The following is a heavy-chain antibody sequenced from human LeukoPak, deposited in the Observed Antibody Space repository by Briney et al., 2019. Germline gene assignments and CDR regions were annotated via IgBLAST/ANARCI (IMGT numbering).Heavy chain of an antibody. CDR1: GFTFSSHA. V-gene: IGHV3-23*01. CDR2: ISGSGDNR. J-gene: IGHJ4*02. Sequence: QPGGSLRLSCAASGFTFSSHAMSWVRQAPGKGLEWVSSISGSGDNRNYADSVKGRLTISRDNSKSTLYLEMNSLRAEDTAVYYCAKDYGVTPDGQDYWGQGTLVTVSS. D-gene: IGHD2-21*02. CDR3: AKDYGVTPDGQDY.